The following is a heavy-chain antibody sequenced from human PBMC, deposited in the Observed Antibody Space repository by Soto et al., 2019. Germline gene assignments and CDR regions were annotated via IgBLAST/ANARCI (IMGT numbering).Heavy chain of an antibody. Sequence: GGSLRLSCAASGFTFSSYGMHWVRQALGKGLEWVAVIWYDGSNKYYADSVKGRFTISRDNSKNTLYLQMNSLRAEDTAVYYCARDPGGSSWFYYYYGMDVWGQGTTVT. CDR1: GFTFSSYG. V-gene: IGHV3-33*01. CDR3: ARDPGGSSWFYYYYGMDV. J-gene: IGHJ6*02. CDR2: IWYDGSNK. D-gene: IGHD6-13*01.